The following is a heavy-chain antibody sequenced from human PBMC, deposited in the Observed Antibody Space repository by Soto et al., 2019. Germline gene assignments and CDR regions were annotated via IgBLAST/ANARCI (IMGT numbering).Heavy chain of an antibody. CDR2: ISWNSGNI. CDR1: GFTFDDYA. Sequence: EVPLEESGGALVQPGRSLRLSCVASGFTFDDYAMHWVRQVLGKGLEWVSSISWNSGNIGYADSVKGRFTTSRDNAKNSLYLQMNRLTPEDTSLYYCVRAKGGYSYGTPFDFGGEGTVVTVSS. CDR3: VRAKGGYSYGTPFDF. J-gene: IGHJ4*02. D-gene: IGHD5-18*01. V-gene: IGHV3-9*01.